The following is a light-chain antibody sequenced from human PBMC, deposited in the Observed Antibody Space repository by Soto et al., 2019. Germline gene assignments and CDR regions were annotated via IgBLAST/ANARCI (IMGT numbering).Light chain of an antibody. CDR1: QTINNN. CDR3: QQHNNWPPIT. V-gene: IGKV3-15*01. Sequence: ETVMTQSPVTLSVSPGEGATLSCRASQTINNNLAWYQQKPGQAPRLLMYGSSIRATGIPARFSGSGSGTEFTLTISSLQSEDFAVYYCQQHNNWPPITFGQGTRLEIK. J-gene: IGKJ5*01. CDR2: GSS.